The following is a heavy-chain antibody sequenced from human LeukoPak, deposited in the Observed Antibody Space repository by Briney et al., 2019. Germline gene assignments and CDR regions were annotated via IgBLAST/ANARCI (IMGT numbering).Heavy chain of an antibody. V-gene: IGHV4-34*01. CDR1: GGSFSGYY. CDR3: ARGRISSGYFGYWYFDL. J-gene: IGHJ2*01. Sequence: PSETLSLTCAVYGGSFSGYYWSWIRQPPGKGLEWIGEINHSGSTNYNPSLKSRVTISVDTSKNQFSLKLSSVTAADTAVYYCARGRISSGYFGYWYFDLWGRGTLVTVSS. CDR2: INHSGST. D-gene: IGHD3-22*01.